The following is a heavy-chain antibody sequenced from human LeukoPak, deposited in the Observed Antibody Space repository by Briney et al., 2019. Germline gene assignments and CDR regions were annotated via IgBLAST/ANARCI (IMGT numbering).Heavy chain of an antibody. J-gene: IGHJ4*02. D-gene: IGHD6-13*01. CDR3: ARFKGYSSSWHFDY. Sequence: SETLSLTCAVYGGSFSGYYWSWIRQPPGKGLECIGSIDHSGSTYYNPSLKSRVIISVDMSKDQFSLKLSSLTAADTAIYYCARFKGYSSSWHFDYWGQGTLVTVSS. CDR2: IDHSGST. CDR1: GGSFSGYY. V-gene: IGHV4-34*01.